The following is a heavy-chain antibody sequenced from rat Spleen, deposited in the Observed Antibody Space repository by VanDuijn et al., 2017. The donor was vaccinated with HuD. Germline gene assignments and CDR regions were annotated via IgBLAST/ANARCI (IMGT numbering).Heavy chain of an antibody. V-gene: IGHV5-29*01. CDR1: GFTFNNYG. Sequence: EVQLVESGGGLVQPGRSLKLSCAASGFTFNNYGMAWVRQVPTKGLEWVATISYDGISTYYRDSVRDRFTISSDNAKTTLYLQMDSLRSEDTATYYCTRHDYSGVTTNWFAYWGQGTLVTVSS. D-gene: IGHD1-4*01. J-gene: IGHJ3*01. CDR2: ISYDGIST. CDR3: TRHDYSGVTTNWFAY.